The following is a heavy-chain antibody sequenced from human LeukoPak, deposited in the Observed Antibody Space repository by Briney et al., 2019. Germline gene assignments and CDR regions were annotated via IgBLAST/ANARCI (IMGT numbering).Heavy chain of an antibody. CDR2: IYPGDSDT. J-gene: IGHJ4*02. CDR1: GYSFTSYW. V-gene: IGHV5-51*01. Sequence: GESLKISCKGSGYSFTSYWIGWVRQMPGKGLEWMGIIYPGDSDTRYSPSFQGQVTISADKSISTAYLQWSSLKASDTAMYYCARPRPGCGGGSCYSGFDYWGQGTLVTVSS. CDR3: ARPRPGCGGGSCYSGFDY. D-gene: IGHD2-15*01.